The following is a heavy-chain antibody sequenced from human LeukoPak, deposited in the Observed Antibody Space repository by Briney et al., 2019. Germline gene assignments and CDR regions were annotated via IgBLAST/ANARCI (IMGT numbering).Heavy chain of an antibody. D-gene: IGHD7-27*01. CDR1: AFSFNTYG. J-gene: IGHJ4*02. CDR3: AKDINWASFES. V-gene: IGHV3-30*12. Sequence: GGSLRLSCATSAFSFNTYGMHWVRQAPGKGLEWVAIISYDGSNEYYADSVKGRFTISRDNSKNTLYLQMNSLRAEDTALYYCAKDINWASFESWGQGTLVTVSS. CDR2: ISYDGSNE.